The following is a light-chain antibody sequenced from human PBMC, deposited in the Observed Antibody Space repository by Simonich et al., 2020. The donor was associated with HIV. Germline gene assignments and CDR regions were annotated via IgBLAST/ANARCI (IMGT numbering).Light chain of an antibody. Sequence: DIVMTQSPLFLPVTPGEPASIPFRSSQSLLHSNGYNYLDWYLQKPGPYPQLLIYLGSNRASGVPDRCRGSGSGTDFTLKISRVEAENVGVYYCMQALQTPFTFGPGTRVDIK. V-gene: IGKV2-28*01. CDR1: QSLLHSNGYNY. J-gene: IGKJ3*01. CDR3: MQALQTPFT. CDR2: LGS.